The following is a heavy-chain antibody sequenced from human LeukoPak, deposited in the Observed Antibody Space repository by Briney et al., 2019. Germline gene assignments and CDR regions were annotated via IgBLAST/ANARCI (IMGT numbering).Heavy chain of an antibody. V-gene: IGHV3-74*01. CDR3: ARGRPGNYFDY. D-gene: IGHD1-26*01. CDR1: GFTFSSNW. CDR2: ISSDGSST. J-gene: IGHJ4*02. Sequence: GGSLRLSCAASGFTFSSNWMYWVRQAPGKGLVWVSYISSDGSSTNYADSVKGRFTISRDNAKNTLYVQMNSLRADDTAVYYCARGRPGNYFDYWGQGTLVAVSS.